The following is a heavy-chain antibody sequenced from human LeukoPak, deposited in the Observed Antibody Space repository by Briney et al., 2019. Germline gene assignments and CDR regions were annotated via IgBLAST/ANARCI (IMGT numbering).Heavy chain of an antibody. CDR3: ARGGASTGYFYDS. V-gene: IGHV3-48*04. D-gene: IGHD3-9*01. J-gene: IGHJ5*01. CDR2: ISSSSSTI. CDR1: GFTFSSYS. Sequence: GGSLRLSCAASGFTFSSYSMNWVRQAPGKGLEWVSYISSSSSTIYYADSVKGRFTISRDNAKNSLYLQMNSLRGEDTAIYYCARGGASTGYFYDSWGQGTLVTVSA.